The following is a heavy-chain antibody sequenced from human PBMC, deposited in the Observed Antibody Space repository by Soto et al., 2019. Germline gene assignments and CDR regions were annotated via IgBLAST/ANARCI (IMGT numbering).Heavy chain of an antibody. V-gene: IGHV4-30-4*01. Sequence: QVQLQESGPGLVKPSQTLSLTCTVSGGSISSGDYYWRWIRQPPGKALEWIGYIYYSGSTYYHPSLKSRVTISVDTSPKQCSLKLSSVTAADTAVYYCASIAAAGYNWFDPWGQGTLVTVSS. CDR3: ASIAAAGYNWFDP. CDR1: GGSISSGDYY. D-gene: IGHD6-13*01. CDR2: IYYSGST. J-gene: IGHJ5*02.